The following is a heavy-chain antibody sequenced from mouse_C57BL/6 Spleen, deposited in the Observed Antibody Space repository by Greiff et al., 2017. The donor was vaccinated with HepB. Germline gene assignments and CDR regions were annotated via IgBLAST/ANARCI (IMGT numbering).Heavy chain of an antibody. Sequence: VQLQQPGAELVKPGASVKLSCKASGYTFTSYWMHWVKQRPGRGLEWIGRIDLNSGGTKYNEKFKSKATLTVDKPSSTAYMKLSILTSEDSAVYYCSRGGGLLLYYAMDYWGQGTSVTVSS. CDR3: SRGGGLLLYYAMDY. V-gene: IGHV1-72*01. CDR1: GYTFTSYW. D-gene: IGHD2-3*01. CDR2: IDLNSGGT. J-gene: IGHJ4*01.